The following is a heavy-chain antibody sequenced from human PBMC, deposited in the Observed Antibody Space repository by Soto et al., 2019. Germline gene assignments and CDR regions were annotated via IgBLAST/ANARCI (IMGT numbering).Heavy chain of an antibody. Sequence: EVQLVESGGGLVKPGGSLRLSCAASGFTFSSYSMNWVRQAPGKGLEWVSSISSSSSYIYYADSVKGRFTISRDNAKNSLYLQMNSLRAEYTAVYYCARGLVLRLLEWLSPVGYLGQGTLVTVSS. CDR1: GFTFSSYS. D-gene: IGHD3-3*01. J-gene: IGHJ4*02. V-gene: IGHV3-21*01. CDR3: ARGLVLRLLEWLSPVGY. CDR2: ISSSSSYI.